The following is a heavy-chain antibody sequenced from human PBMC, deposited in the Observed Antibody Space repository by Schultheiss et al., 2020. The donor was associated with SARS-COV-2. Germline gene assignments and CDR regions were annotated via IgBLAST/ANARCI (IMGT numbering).Heavy chain of an antibody. V-gene: IGHV4-34*01. J-gene: IGHJ6*02. CDR2: IYYSGST. CDR3: ARGPSGSYFYGLDV. Sequence: SETLSLTCAVYGGSFSGYYWSWIRQHPGKGLEWIGYIYYSGSTNYNPSLKSRVTISLDTSKNQFSLQLTSVTPEDTAVYYCARGPSGSYFYGLDVWGQGTTVTVSS. D-gene: IGHD3-10*01. CDR1: GGSFSGYY.